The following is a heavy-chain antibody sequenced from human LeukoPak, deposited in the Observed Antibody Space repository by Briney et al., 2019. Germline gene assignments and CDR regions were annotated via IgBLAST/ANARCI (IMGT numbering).Heavy chain of an antibody. J-gene: IGHJ4*02. CDR1: GFTVSGNY. D-gene: IGHD2-21*02. CDR3: ARDVTY. Sequence: PGGSLILSCAASGFTVSGNYMNWVRQAPGKGPEWVSGLDNGGGTSYADSVKGRFSISRDTSKNTVSLQMSSLRAEDTAVYYCARDVTYWGQGTLVTVSS. CDR2: LDNGGGT. V-gene: IGHV3-66*01.